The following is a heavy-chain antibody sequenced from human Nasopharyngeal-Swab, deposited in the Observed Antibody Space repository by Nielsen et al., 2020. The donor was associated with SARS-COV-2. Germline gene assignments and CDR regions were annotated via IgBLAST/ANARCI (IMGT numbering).Heavy chain of an antibody. CDR2: ISYEGSKK. CDR1: GFSFNNYG. Sequence: GGSLRLSCTAPGFSFNNYGMHWVRQAPGKGLEWVAVISYEGSKKFYAESVEGRFTISRDYSKSTLYLQMDSLRTEDTAMYYCAKANVLFWFGQFKNDGFDIWGQGTMVAVSS. V-gene: IGHV3-30*18. J-gene: IGHJ3*02. D-gene: IGHD3-10*01. CDR3: AKANVLFWFGQFKNDGFDI.